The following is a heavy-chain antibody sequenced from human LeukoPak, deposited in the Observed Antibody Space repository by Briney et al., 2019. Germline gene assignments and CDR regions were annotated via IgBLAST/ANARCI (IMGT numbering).Heavy chain of an antibody. V-gene: IGHV3-48*01. J-gene: IGHJ4*02. D-gene: IGHD3-10*02. CDR3: ARGSLRVFGELLNP. Sequence: GGSLRLSCAASGFTFSSYSMNWVRQAPGKGLEWVSYISSSSSTIYYADSVKGRFTISRDNAKNSLYLQMNSLRAEDTAVYYCARGSLRVFGELLNPWGQGTLVTVSS. CDR2: ISSSSSTI. CDR1: GFTFSSYS.